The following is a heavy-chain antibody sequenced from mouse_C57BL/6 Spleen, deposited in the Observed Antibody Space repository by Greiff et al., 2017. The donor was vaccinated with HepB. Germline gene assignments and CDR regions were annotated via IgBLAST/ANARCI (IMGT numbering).Heavy chain of an antibody. Sequence: DVKLVESGGGLVKPGGSLKLSCAASGFTFSSYAMSWVRQTPEKRLEWVATISDGGSYTYYPDNVKGRFTISRDNAKNNLYLQMSHLKSEDTAMYYCARDTYYYGSTLDYWGQGTTLTVSS. V-gene: IGHV5-4*01. CDR3: ARDTYYYGSTLDY. D-gene: IGHD1-1*01. CDR1: GFTFSSYA. CDR2: ISDGGSYT. J-gene: IGHJ2*01.